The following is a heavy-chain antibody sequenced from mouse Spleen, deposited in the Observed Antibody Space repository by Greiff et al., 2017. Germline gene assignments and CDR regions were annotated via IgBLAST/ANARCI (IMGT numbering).Heavy chain of an antibody. CDR2: ISSGSSTI. J-gene: IGHJ3*01. D-gene: IGHD2-3*01. Sequence: VQLKQSGGGLVKPGGSLKLSCAASGFTFSDYGMHWVRQAPEKGLEWVAYISSGSSTIYYADTVKGRFTISRDNAKNTLFLQMTSLRSEDTAMYYCASEDYDGYYWFAYWGQGTLVTVSA. CDR1: GFTFSDYG. V-gene: IGHV5-17*01. CDR3: ASEDYDGYYWFAY.